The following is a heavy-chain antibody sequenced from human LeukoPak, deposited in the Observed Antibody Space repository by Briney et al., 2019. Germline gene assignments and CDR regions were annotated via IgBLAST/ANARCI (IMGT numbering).Heavy chain of an antibody. CDR2: INHSGST. J-gene: IGHJ5*02. CDR3: ARGPRITIFGVVIAKRFAP. V-gene: IGHV4-34*01. D-gene: IGHD3-3*01. CDR1: GGSFSYYY. Sequence: ASETLSLTCAVYGGSFSYYYGCLIRQPPEKGLEWRGEINHSGSTNYNPSLKSRVTISVDKSKNQFSLKLSSVTAADTAVYYCARGPRITIFGVVIAKRFAPWGQGTLVTVSS.